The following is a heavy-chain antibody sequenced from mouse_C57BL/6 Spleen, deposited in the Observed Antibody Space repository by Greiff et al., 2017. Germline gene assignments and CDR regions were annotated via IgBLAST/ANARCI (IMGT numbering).Heavy chain of an antibody. CDR3: ARSDYGSSYDYYAMDY. CDR1: GYTFTSYT. J-gene: IGHJ4*01. Sequence: QVQLQQSGAELARPGASVKMSCKASGYTFTSYTMHWVKQRPGQGLEWIGYINPSSGYTKYNQKFKDKATLTADKSSSTAYMQLSSLTSEDSAVYYCARSDYGSSYDYYAMDYWGQGTSVTVSS. D-gene: IGHD1-1*01. CDR2: INPSSGYT. V-gene: IGHV1-4*01.